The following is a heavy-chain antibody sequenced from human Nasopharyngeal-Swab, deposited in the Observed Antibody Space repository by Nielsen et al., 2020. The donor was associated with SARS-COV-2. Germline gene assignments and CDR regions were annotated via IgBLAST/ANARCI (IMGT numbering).Heavy chain of an antibody. CDR2: ISYDGSNK. Sequence: GESLKISCAASGFTFSSYAMHWVRQAPGKGLEWVAVISYDGSNKYYADSVKGRFTIPRDNSKNTLYLQMNSLRAEDTAVYYCASMEEMATTDAFDIWGQGTMVTVSS. CDR1: GFTFSSYA. J-gene: IGHJ3*02. CDR3: ASMEEMATTDAFDI. V-gene: IGHV3-30-3*01. D-gene: IGHD5-24*01.